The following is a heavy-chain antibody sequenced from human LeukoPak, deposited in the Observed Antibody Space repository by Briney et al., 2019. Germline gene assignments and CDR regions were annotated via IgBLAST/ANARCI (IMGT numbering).Heavy chain of an antibody. D-gene: IGHD4-17*01. Sequence: PGGSLRLSCEASEFTFTTYWMSWVRQAPGKGLEWVANIKQDGSEKYYVDSVKGRFTISRDNAKNPVYLQMNSLRAEDTAVYYCARDHGDYDAFDIWGQGTMVTVSS. CDR2: IKQDGSEK. CDR3: ARDHGDYDAFDI. CDR1: EFTFTTYW. J-gene: IGHJ3*02. V-gene: IGHV3-7*01.